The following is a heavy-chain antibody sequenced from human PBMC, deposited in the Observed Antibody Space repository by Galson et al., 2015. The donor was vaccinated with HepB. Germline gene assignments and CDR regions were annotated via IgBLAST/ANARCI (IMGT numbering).Heavy chain of an antibody. CDR2: IYTSGST. CDR1: GGSISSYY. V-gene: IGHV4-4*07. Sequence: LSLTCTVSGGSISSYYWSWIRQPAGKGLEWIGRIYTSGSTNYNPSLKSRVTMSVDTSKNQFSLKLSSVTAADTAVYYCAREGGARIIAVAGTLDYWGQGTLVTVSS. J-gene: IGHJ4*02. CDR3: AREGGARIIAVAGTLDY. D-gene: IGHD6-19*01.